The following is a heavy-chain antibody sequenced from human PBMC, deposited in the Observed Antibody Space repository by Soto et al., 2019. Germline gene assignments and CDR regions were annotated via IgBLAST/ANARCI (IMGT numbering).Heavy chain of an antibody. CDR3: AKDHSSGWYPPIDAFDI. CDR1: GFTFSSYA. J-gene: IGHJ3*02. CDR2: ISGSGGST. Sequence: GGSLRLSCAASGFTFSSYAMSWVRQAPGKGLEWVSAISGSGGSTYYADSVKGRFTISRDNSKNTLYLQMNSLRAEDTAVYYCAKDHSSGWYPPIDAFDIWGQGTTVTVSS. V-gene: IGHV3-23*01. D-gene: IGHD6-19*01.